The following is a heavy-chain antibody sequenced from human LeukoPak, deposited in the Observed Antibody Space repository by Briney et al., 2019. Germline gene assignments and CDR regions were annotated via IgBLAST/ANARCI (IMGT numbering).Heavy chain of an antibody. Sequence: GGSLRLSCAASDFDFSSHAMTWVRQAPGKGLEWVAVISYDGSNKYYADSVKGRFTISRDNSKNTLYLQMNSLRAEDTAVYYCARGYGPSTIAAATDYWGQGTLVTVSS. D-gene: IGHD6-13*01. CDR3: ARGYGPSTIAAATDY. CDR1: DFDFSSHA. J-gene: IGHJ4*02. V-gene: IGHV3-30-3*01. CDR2: ISYDGSNK.